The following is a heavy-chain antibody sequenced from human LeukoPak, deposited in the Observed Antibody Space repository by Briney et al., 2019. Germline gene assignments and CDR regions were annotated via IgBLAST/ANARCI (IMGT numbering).Heavy chain of an antibody. Sequence: SETLSLTCTVSGGSISSSNYYWGCIRQPPGKGLEWIGSIYFSGSTNYNPSLKSRVTIPVDTSKNQFSLKLNSVTAADTAVYYCARIVTYSSMHFDNWGQGTLVTVSS. CDR2: IYFSGST. V-gene: IGHV4-39*07. D-gene: IGHD6-13*01. CDR1: GGSISSSNYY. CDR3: ARIVTYSSMHFDN. J-gene: IGHJ4*02.